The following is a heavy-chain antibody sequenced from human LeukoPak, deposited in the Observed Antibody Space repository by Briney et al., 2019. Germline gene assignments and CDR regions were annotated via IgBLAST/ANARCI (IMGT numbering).Heavy chain of an antibody. V-gene: IGHV4-59*08. CDR3: ARGGDEVMVLGPAAHGMDV. CDR2: FYYSGST. D-gene: IGHD3-10*01. Sequence: SETLSLTCTVSGGSITSYYWSRIRQPPGKGLEFIGYFYYSGSTNYNPSLKGRVTISVDTSKNQLSLKVTSVTAADTAVYFCARGGDEVMVLGPAAHGMDVWGQGTTVTVSS. J-gene: IGHJ6*02. CDR1: GGSITSYY.